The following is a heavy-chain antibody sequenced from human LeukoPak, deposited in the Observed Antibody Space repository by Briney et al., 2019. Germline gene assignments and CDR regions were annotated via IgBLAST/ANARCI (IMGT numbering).Heavy chain of an antibody. Sequence: GGSLRLSCAASGFTFRTSGMDWVRQAPGKGLEWVAVISYDGSNKYYADSVKGRFTISRDNSKNTLYLQMNSLRAEDTAVYYCARGLYYDSSGSKFDYWGQGTLVTASS. V-gene: IGHV3-30*03. CDR2: ISYDGSNK. J-gene: IGHJ4*02. CDR1: GFTFRTSG. D-gene: IGHD3-22*01. CDR3: ARGLYYDSSGSKFDY.